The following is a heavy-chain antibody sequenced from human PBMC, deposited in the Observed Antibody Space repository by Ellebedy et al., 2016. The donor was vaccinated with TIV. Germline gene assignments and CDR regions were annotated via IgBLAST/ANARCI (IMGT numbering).Heavy chain of an antibody. D-gene: IGHD3-10*01. J-gene: IGHJ5*02. CDR3: ARSIHMIRGGPLAFDP. Sequence: AASVKVSCKASGDTFTGYYIHWVRQAPGQGLEWMGWINPNSGDTNYAQKFQGRVTMTRDTSISTAYMELSRLRSDDTAVYYCARSIHMIRGGPLAFDPWGQGSLVTVSS. V-gene: IGHV1-2*02. CDR2: INPNSGDT. CDR1: GDTFTGYY.